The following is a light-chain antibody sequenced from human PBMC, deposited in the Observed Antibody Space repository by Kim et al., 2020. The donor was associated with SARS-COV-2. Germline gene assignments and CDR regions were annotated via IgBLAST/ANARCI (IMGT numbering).Light chain of an antibody. CDR1: QDINNY. CDR2: DAS. Sequence: DIQLTQSPSSLSASVGDRVTITCRASQDINNYLHWYQQRPGRAPKLLISDASNLETGVPSRFSGSGSGTDFTFTISNLQPEDIATYYCQQYDSLPQVTFGGGTKLEI. V-gene: IGKV1-33*01. J-gene: IGKJ4*01. CDR3: QQYDSLPQVT.